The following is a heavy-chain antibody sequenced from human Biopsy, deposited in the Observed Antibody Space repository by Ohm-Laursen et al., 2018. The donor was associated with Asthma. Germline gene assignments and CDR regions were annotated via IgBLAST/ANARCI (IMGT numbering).Heavy chain of an antibody. CDR3: VHTLVGLKAFDF. CDR1: GFSLSTSGGG. J-gene: IGHJ4*02. V-gene: IGHV2-5*02. CDR2: IYWDDDK. Sequence: TQTLTLTISFSGFSLSTSGGGVGWIRQPPGKALEWLGNIYWDDDKRYSPSLQSRLTITRDTPKDQVVLTMTNMGPVDTGTYYCVHTLVGLKAFDFWGQGTLVTVSS. D-gene: IGHD1-26*01.